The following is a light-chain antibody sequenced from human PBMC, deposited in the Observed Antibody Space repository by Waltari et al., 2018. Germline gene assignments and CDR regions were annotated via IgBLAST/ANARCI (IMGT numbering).Light chain of an antibody. CDR1: QSVSSN. CDR3: QQYNNWPPRRT. CDR2: GAS. V-gene: IGKV3-15*01. Sequence: EIVMTQSPATLSVSPGERAPLSCRASQSVSSNLAWYQQKPGQAPRLLLSGASTRATGIPARFSGSGSGTEFTLTISSMQSEDFAVYYCQQYNNWPPRRTFGQGTKVEIK. J-gene: IGKJ1*01.